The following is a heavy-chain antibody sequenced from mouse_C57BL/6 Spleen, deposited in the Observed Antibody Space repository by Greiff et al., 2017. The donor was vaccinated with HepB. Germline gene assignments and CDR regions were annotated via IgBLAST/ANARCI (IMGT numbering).Heavy chain of an antibody. CDR3: ARRGYSNYEDYAMDY. D-gene: IGHD2-5*01. Sequence: QVHVKQPGAELVRPGSSVKLSCKASGYTFTSYWMHWVKQRPIQGLEWIGNIDPSDSETHYNQKFKDKATLTVDKSSSTAYMQLSSLTSEDSAVYYCARRGYSNYEDYAMDYWGQGTSVTVSS. CDR2: IDPSDSET. CDR1: GYTFTSYW. V-gene: IGHV1-52*01. J-gene: IGHJ4*01.